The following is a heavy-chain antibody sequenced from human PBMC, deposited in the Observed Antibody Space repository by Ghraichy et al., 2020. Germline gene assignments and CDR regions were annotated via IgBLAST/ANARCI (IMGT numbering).Heavy chain of an antibody. CDR1: GFIFSSHW. Sequence: LSLTCAASGFIFSSHWMTWVRQTPGKRLEWVAHIKYDGSDIYYVDSVKGRFTISRDNAKNSLYLQMDSLRADDTAVYYCANSARGLDHWGQGTLVTVSS. D-gene: IGHD2-15*01. CDR3: ANSARGLDH. V-gene: IGHV3-7*03. J-gene: IGHJ4*02. CDR2: IKYDGSDI.